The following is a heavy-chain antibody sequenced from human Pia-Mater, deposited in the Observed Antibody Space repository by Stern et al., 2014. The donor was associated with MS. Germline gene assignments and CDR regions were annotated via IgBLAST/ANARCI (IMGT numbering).Heavy chain of an antibody. J-gene: IGHJ6*02. CDR1: GFTFRRFW. V-gene: IGHV3-74*02. CDR3: TTLPFTVTNASYTYGMDV. Sequence: EDQLVESGGGLFHPGESLRLSCAASGFTFRRFWMHWVRQAPGKGLVWVSRINSVGDITNYADSVKGRFTISRDNAKNTLYLQMNSLRADDTAVYYCTTLPFTVTNASYTYGMDVWGQGTTVTVSS. CDR2: INSVGDIT. D-gene: IGHD4-17*01.